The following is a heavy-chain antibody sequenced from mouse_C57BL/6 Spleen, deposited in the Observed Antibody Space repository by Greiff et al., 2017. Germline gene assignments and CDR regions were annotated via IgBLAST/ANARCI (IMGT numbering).Heavy chain of an antibody. D-gene: IGHD1-1*01. CDR3: ARLPYYYGSSYHYFDY. V-gene: IGHV1-9*01. Sequence: QVKLQQSGVDRLKPGASVKLSSKATGYTFTGYGIEGVKQRPGIGLEWIGEILPGSGSTNYNEKFKGKATFTAEKSSNTAYMQLSSLTTEDSAIYYCARLPYYYGSSYHYFDYWGQGTTLTVSS. J-gene: IGHJ2*01. CDR1: GYTFTGYG. CDR2: ILPGSGST.